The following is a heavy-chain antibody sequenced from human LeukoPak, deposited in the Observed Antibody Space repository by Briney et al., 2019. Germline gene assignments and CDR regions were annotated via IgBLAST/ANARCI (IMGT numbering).Heavy chain of an antibody. CDR1: GGSFSGYY. CDR3: ARQGFFDWLSIPYWYFDL. V-gene: IGHV4-34*01. Sequence: SETLSLTCAVYGGSFSGYYWSWIRQPPGKGLEWIGEINHSGSTNYNPSLKSRVTISVDTSKNQFSLKLSSVTAADTAVYYCARQGFFDWLSIPYWYFDLWGRGTLVTVSS. CDR2: INHSGST. D-gene: IGHD3-9*01. J-gene: IGHJ2*01.